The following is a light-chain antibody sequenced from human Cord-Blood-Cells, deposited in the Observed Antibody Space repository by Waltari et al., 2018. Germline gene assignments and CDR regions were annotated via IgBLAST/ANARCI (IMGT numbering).Light chain of an antibody. CDR3: QQYNNWPPWT. Sequence: EIVMTQSPATLSVSPGERATLSCRASQSVSRHLAWYQQKPGQAPRLLIYGASTRATGIPAMFSGGGSGTEFTLTISSLQSEDFAVYYCQQYNNWPPWTFGQGTKVEIK. V-gene: IGKV3-15*01. CDR1: QSVSRH. CDR2: GAS. J-gene: IGKJ1*01.